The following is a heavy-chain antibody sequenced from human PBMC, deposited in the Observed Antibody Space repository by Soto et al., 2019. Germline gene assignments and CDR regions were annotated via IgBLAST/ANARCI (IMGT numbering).Heavy chain of an antibody. CDR3: AREAIVDN. J-gene: IGHJ4*02. V-gene: IGHV3-48*02. D-gene: IGHD2-15*01. CDR1: GFTFRSYS. CDR2: ISSSGSTL. Sequence: LRLSCAASGFTFRSYSMNWVRQAPGKGLEWVSYISSSGSTLYYAYSVKGRFNISRDNAKNSLYLQMNSLRDDDTAVYYCAREAIVDNWGQGTLVTVSS.